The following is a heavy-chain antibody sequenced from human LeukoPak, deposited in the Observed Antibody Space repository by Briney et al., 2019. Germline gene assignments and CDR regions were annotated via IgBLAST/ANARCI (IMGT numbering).Heavy chain of an antibody. J-gene: IGHJ4*02. CDR3: ARGLKDYGDYDGEYY. D-gene: IGHD4-17*01. Sequence: QPGGSLRLSCAASGFIFSRYKMSWVRQAPGKGLEWVASIKQDGSEKYYVDSVKGRFTISRDNAKNSLYLQMNSLRAEDTAVYYCARGLKDYGDYDGEYYWGQGTLVTVSS. CDR2: IKQDGSEK. CDR1: GFIFSRYK. V-gene: IGHV3-7*01.